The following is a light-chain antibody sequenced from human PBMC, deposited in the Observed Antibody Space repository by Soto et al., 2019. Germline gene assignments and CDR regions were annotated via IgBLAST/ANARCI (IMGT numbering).Light chain of an antibody. J-gene: IGLJ1*01. CDR1: SSDVGGYNY. V-gene: IGLV2-14*03. Sequence: SALTQPASVSGSPGQSITISCTGTSSDVGGYNYVSWYQQHPGKAPKLMIYDVSNRPSGVSNRFSGFKSGNTASLTISGLHAEDEADYYCSSYTTSSTYVFGTGT. CDR3: SSYTTSSTYV. CDR2: DVS.